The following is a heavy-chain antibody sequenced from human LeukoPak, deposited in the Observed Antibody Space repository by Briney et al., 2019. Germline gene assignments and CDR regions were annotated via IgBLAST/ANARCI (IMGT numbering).Heavy chain of an antibody. Sequence: GGSLRLPCAASGFTFSSYAMHWVRQAPGKGLEWVAVISYDGSNKYYADSVKGRFTISRDNSKNTLYLQMNSLRAEDTAVYYCARSGVVLMVYASGVPYMDVWGKGTTVTVSS. D-gene: IGHD2-8*01. CDR3: ARSGVVLMVYASGVPYMDV. CDR2: ISYDGSNK. J-gene: IGHJ6*03. CDR1: GFTFSSYA. V-gene: IGHV3-30*04.